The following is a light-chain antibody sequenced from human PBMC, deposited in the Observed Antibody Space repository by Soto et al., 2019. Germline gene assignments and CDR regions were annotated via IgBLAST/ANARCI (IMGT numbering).Light chain of an antibody. CDR3: ATWDDSLNGYV. J-gene: IGLJ1*01. CDR2: SNN. CDR1: SSNVGSNA. Sequence: QSVITQPPSASDSPGHRFTISCSGSSSNVGSNAVNWYQQLPGTAPTLLIYSNNERLSGVPDRFSGSKSGTSASLAISGLQSEDEADYSCATWDDSLNGYVFGTGTKVTVL. V-gene: IGLV1-44*01.